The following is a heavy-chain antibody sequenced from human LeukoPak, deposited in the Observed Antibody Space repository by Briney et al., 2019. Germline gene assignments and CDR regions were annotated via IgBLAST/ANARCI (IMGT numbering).Heavy chain of an antibody. D-gene: IGHD6-19*01. J-gene: IGHJ4*02. Sequence: ASVKVSCKASGYTFTRNGISWVRQAPGQGLEWMGWINGYNGNTKYAQKLQGRVTMTTDTSTTTVYMELRSLRSDDTAVYYCAREGWGTYSSGPYYFDYWGQGTLITVSS. CDR1: GYTFTRNG. CDR3: AREGWGTYSSGPYYFDY. V-gene: IGHV1-18*04. CDR2: INGYNGNT.